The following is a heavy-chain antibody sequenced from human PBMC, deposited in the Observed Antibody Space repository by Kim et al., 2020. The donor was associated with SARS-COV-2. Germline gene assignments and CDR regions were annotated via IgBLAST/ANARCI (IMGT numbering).Heavy chain of an antibody. CDR2: INAGNGDT. CDR3: ARVRSGYYGGVDY. Sequence: ASVKVSCKASGYTFTNYGMHWVRQAPGQRLEWMGWINAGNGDTKYSQKFQGRVTITRDTSASTAYMELRSLRSEDTAVYYCARVRSGYYGGVDYWGQGTL. V-gene: IGHV1-3*01. J-gene: IGHJ4*02. CDR1: GYTFTNYG. D-gene: IGHD5-12*01.